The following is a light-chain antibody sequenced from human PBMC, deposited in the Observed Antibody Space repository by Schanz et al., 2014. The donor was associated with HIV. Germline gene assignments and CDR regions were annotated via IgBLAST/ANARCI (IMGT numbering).Light chain of an antibody. V-gene: IGLV2-14*03. CDR2: DVN. Sequence: QSALTQPASVSGSPGQSIAISCTGTNSDIGAYNYVSWYQQHPDKAPKLIIYDVNNRPSGVSNRFSGSKSGNTASLTISGLRAEDEADYHCCSYAGNTTWVFGGGTKLTVL. CDR1: NSDIGAYNY. CDR3: CSYAGNTTWV. J-gene: IGLJ3*02.